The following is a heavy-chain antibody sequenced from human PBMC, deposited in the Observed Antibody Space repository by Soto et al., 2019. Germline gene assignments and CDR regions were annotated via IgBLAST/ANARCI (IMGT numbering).Heavy chain of an antibody. CDR3: ARNYASTAGGAFDI. V-gene: IGHV3-53*01. CDR1: GFTVSSNY. CDR2: IYSGGST. Sequence: EVQLVESGGGLIQPGGSLRLSCAASGFTVSSNYRSWVRQAPGKGLEWVSFIYSGGSTYYAASVKGRFTISRDNSKNTLYLQMNSLRAEDTAVYYSARNYASTAGGAFDIWGQGTMVTVSS. D-gene: IGHD3-22*01. J-gene: IGHJ3*02.